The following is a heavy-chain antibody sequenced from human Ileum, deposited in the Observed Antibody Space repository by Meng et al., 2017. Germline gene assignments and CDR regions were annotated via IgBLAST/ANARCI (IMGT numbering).Heavy chain of an antibody. J-gene: IGHJ6*02. Sequence: GASLTISCVASGFSITTYSMNWVRQTPGKGLEWVSSISSDSNHIFYADSLKGRLTISRDNAKKSLYLELNSLRGEDTAVYYCTRHVGRDVSSYYYGMDVWGQGTTVTVSS. D-gene: IGHD3-22*01. CDR3: TRHVGRDVSSYYYGMDV. CDR1: GFSITTYS. CDR2: ISSDSNHI. V-gene: IGHV3-21*01.